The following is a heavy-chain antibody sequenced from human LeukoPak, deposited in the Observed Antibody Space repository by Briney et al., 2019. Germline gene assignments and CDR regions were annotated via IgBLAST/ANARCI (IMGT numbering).Heavy chain of an antibody. CDR1: GVTFSSYW. V-gene: IGHV3-74*01. CDR3: ARPINPYYYDSSGLDAFDI. D-gene: IGHD3-22*01. CDR2: INSDGSST. Sequence: TGGSLRLSCAASGVTFSSYWMHWVRQAPGKGLVWVSRINSDGSSTSYADSVKGRFTISTDNAKNTLYLQMNSLRAADTAVYYCARPINPYYYDSSGLDAFDIWGQGTMVTVSS. J-gene: IGHJ3*02.